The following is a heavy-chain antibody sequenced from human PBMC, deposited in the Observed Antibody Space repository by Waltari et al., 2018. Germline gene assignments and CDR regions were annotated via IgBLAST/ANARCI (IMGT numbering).Heavy chain of an antibody. J-gene: IGHJ5*02. CDR2: IYYSGST. CDR3: ARVATDNWFDP. V-gene: IGHV4-39*07. CDR1: GGSISSSSYY. Sequence: QLQLQESGPGLVKPSETLSLTCTVSGGSISSSSYYWGWIRQPPGKGLEWIGSIYYSGSTYYNPSLKSRVTISVDTSKNQFSLKLSSVTAADTAVYYCARVATDNWFDPWGQGTLVTVSS.